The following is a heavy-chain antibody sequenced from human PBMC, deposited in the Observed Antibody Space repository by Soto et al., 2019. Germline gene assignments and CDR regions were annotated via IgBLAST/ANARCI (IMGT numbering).Heavy chain of an antibody. D-gene: IGHD4-17*01. CDR2: ISGGGGTK. J-gene: IGHJ6*02. CDR3: ARVRLLTLTDYYYGMDI. V-gene: IGHV3-30-3*01. CDR1: GFTFSSYA. Sequence: SCAASGFTFSSYAMHWVRQAPGKGLEWVAVISGGGGTKYYADSVTGRFTISRDNSKNTLFLQMNSLRPEDTAVYRCARVRLLTLTDYYYGMDIWGQGTTVTVSS.